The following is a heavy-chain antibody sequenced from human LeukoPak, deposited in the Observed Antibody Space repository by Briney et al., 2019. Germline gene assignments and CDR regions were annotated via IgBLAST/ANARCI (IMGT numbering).Heavy chain of an antibody. D-gene: IGHD6-19*01. CDR2: INPNSGGT. V-gene: IGHV1-2*06. Sequence: ASVKVSCKASGYTFTGYYMHWVRQAPGQGLEWMGRINPNSGGTNYAQKFQGRVTMTRDTSISTAYMELSRLRSDDTAVYYCARDEYSSGWYHHYWGQGTLVTASS. CDR1: GYTFTGYY. CDR3: ARDEYSSGWYHHY. J-gene: IGHJ4*02.